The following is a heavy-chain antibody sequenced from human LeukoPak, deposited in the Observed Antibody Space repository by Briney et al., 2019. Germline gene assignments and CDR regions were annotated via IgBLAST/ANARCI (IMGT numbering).Heavy chain of an antibody. CDR1: GYTFTSYY. J-gene: IGHJ3*02. V-gene: IGHV1-46*01. Sequence: ASVKVSCKASGYTFTSYYMHWVRQAPGQGLEWMGIINPRGGSTSYAQKFQGRVTMTRDMSTSTVYMELSSLRSEDTAVYYCAREIRGETYYYDSSGYDAFDIWGQGTMVTVSS. D-gene: IGHD3-22*01. CDR3: AREIRGETYYYDSSGYDAFDI. CDR2: INPRGGST.